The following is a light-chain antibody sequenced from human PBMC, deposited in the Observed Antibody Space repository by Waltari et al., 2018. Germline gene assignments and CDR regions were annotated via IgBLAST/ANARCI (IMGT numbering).Light chain of an antibody. J-gene: IGKJ2*01. CDR2: DAS. V-gene: IGKV3-11*01. CDR1: QSVDDY. Sequence: VLTQSPATLSLSPGERATPSCRASQSVDDYMAWYQQKPGQSPRLLIYDASNRATGIPIRFSGSGFGTDFTLTISSLEPDDFAHYYCQQSFNTPRTFGQGTKLEIK. CDR3: QQSFNTPRT.